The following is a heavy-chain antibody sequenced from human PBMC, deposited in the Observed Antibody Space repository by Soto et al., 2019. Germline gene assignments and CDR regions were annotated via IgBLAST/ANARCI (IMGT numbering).Heavy chain of an antibody. CDR1: GYTFTSYD. CDR3: ARRGRKVPAARDWFDP. D-gene: IGHD2-2*01. Sequence: ASVKVSCKASGYTFTSYDINWVRQATGQGLEWMGWMNPNSGNTGYAQKFQGRVTMTGNTSISTAYMELSSLRSEDTAVYYCARRGRKVPAARDWFDPSGQGTLVTVSS. CDR2: MNPNSGNT. J-gene: IGHJ5*02. V-gene: IGHV1-8*01.